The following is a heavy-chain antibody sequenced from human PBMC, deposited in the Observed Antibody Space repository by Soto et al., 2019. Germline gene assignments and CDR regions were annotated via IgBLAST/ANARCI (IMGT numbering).Heavy chain of an antibody. CDR2: ISYDGSNK. CDR3: ARGITIFGVPPLDY. V-gene: IGHV3-30-3*01. CDR1: GFTFSSYA. J-gene: IGHJ4*02. D-gene: IGHD3-3*01. Sequence: QVQLVESGGGVVQPGRSLRLSCAASGFTFSSYAMHWVRQAPGKGLEWVAVISYDGSNKYYADSVKGRFTISRDNSKNTLYLQMNSLRAEDTAVYYCARGITIFGVPPLDYWGQGTLVTVSS.